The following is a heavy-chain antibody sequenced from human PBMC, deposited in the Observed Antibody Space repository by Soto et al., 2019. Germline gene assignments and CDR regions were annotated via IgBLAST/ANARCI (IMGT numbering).Heavy chain of an antibody. J-gene: IGHJ6*02. D-gene: IGHD4-4*01. Sequence: HPGGSLRLSCAASAFTFSSYAMHWVRQAPGKGLEWVAVISYDGSNKYYADSVKGRFTISRDNSKNTLYLQMNSLRAEDTAVYYCARDDYSNYPIPYYYYGMDVWGQGTTVTVSS. CDR1: AFTFSSYA. CDR3: ARDDYSNYPIPYYYYGMDV. CDR2: ISYDGSNK. V-gene: IGHV3-30-3*01.